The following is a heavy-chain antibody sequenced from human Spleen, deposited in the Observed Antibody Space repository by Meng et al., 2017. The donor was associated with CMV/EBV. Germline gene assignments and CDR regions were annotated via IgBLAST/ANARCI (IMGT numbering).Heavy chain of an antibody. CDR2: ISWNSGSI. Sequence: GGYLRLSCATSGFSFDDYAMHWVRQAPGKGLEWVSGISWNSGSIGYADSVKGRFTISRDNAKNSLYLQMNSLRAEDTALYYCAKDMGFQLLYWFSGMDVWGQGTTVTVSS. CDR3: AKDMGFQLLYWFSGMDV. J-gene: IGHJ6*02. CDR1: GFSFDDYA. D-gene: IGHD2-2*02. V-gene: IGHV3-9*01.